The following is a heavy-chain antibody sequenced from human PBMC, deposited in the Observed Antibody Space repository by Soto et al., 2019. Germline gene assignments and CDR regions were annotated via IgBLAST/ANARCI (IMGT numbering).Heavy chain of an antibody. Sequence: SGPTLVNPTQTLTLTCTVSGISLSTSGVGLGWIRQTPGKALEWLALVYWNDDKHYSPSLKNRLTITKDTSKNQAILTMTNMDPVDTATYYCARGLATLPVFAFDIWGQGTVVNVSS. J-gene: IGHJ3*02. V-gene: IGHV2-5*01. CDR1: GISLSTSGVG. D-gene: IGHD1-1*01. CDR2: VYWNDDK. CDR3: ARGLATLPVFAFDI.